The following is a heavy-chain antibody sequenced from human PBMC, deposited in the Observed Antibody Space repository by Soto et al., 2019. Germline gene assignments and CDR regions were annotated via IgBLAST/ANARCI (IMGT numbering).Heavy chain of an antibody. CDR3: AKDLKVSGGFHGSLNYYYGMDV. V-gene: IGHV3-30*18. CDR2: ISYDGNVK. CDR1: GFSFSNHG. Sequence: SLRLSCAASGFSFSNHGMQWVRQAPGKGLEWVAVISYDGNVKYYTDSVKGRFTISRDNSQSTLFLQMDSLRPEDAAVYYCAKDLKVSGGFHGSLNYYYGMDVWGQGTTVTSP. D-gene: IGHD3-10*01. J-gene: IGHJ6*02.